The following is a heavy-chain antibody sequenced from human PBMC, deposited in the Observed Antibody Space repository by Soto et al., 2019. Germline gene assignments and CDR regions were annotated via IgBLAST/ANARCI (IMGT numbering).Heavy chain of an antibody. CDR2: IIPIFGPA. D-gene: IGHD5-18*01. CDR3: ARSRGYSYGYEFDV. J-gene: IGHJ6*02. V-gene: IGHV1-69*12. Sequence: QVQLVQSGAEVKKPGSSVKVSCKASGGTFSSYAISWVRQSPGQGLEWMGGIIPIFGPANDAQKFQGRVTITADESTSTAYMELSSLRYEDTAVYYGARSRGYSYGYEFDVWGQGTTVTVSS. CDR1: GGTFSSYA.